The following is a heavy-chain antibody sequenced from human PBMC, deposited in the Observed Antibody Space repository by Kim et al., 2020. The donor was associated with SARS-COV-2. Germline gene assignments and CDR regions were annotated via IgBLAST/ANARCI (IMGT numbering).Heavy chain of an antibody. D-gene: IGHD2-15*01. Sequence: TIYYAESVKGHLTISTDNAKNPRFLQMNSMRPEDTAVYYCASHGVASDPWGQGALVTVSS. CDR3: ASHGVASDP. J-gene: IGHJ5*02. V-gene: IGHV3-11*04. CDR2: TI.